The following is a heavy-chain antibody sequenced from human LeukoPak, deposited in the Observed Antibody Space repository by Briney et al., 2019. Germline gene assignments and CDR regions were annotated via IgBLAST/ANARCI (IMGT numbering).Heavy chain of an antibody. V-gene: IGHV4-30-4*01. D-gene: IGHD3-16*02. Sequence: SQTLSLTCTVSDGSISSDDYYWSWIRQPPGKGLEWIGYIYYSGRTYYKSSLKSRITISVDTSENQFSLKLSSVTAADTAVYYCARAYDYVWGSYRSDAFDVWGQGTMVTVSS. J-gene: IGHJ3*01. CDR2: IYYSGRT. CDR1: DGSISSDDYY. CDR3: ARAYDYVWGSYRSDAFDV.